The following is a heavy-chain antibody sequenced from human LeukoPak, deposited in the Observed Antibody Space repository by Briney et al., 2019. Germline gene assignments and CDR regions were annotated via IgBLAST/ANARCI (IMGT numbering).Heavy chain of an antibody. CDR3: ARGASSGYDY. J-gene: IGHJ4*02. Sequence: PSETLSLTCAVYGGSFSGYYWSWIRQPPGKGLEWIGEINHSGSTNYNPSLKSRVTISVDTSKNQFFLKLSSVTAADTAVYYCARGASSGYDYWGQGTLVTVSS. V-gene: IGHV4-34*01. D-gene: IGHD3-22*01. CDR2: INHSGST. CDR1: GGSFSGYY.